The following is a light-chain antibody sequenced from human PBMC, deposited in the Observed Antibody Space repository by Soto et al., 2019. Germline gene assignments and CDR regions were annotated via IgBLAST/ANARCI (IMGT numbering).Light chain of an antibody. V-gene: IGKV1-5*03. CDR1: QSLSSW. CDR3: QQYNSYSEA. CDR2: QVS. J-gene: IGKJ1*01. Sequence: IQMTRSPSTLSAYVGDRVTITCRASQSLSSWLAWYQQKPGKAPELLIYQVSTLQSGVPSRFSGSGSGTEFTLTISSLQPDDFATYYCQQYNSYSEAFGQGTKVDI.